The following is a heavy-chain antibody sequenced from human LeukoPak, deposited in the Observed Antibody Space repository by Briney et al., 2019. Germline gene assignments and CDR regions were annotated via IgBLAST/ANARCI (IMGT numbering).Heavy chain of an antibody. V-gene: IGHV3-48*03. D-gene: IGHD6-19*01. CDR3: ARDRSLFSGWDIEVYDY. CDR1: GFTFSSYE. J-gene: IGHJ4*02. CDR2: ISSSGSTI. Sequence: GGSLRLSCAASGFTFSSYEMNWVHQAPGKGLEWVSYISSSGSTIYYADSVKGRFTISRDNAKNSLYLQMNSLRAEDTAVYYCARDRSLFSGWDIEVYDYWGQGTLVTVSS.